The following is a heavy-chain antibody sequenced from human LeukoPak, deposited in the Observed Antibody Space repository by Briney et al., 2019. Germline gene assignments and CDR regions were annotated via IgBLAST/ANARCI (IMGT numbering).Heavy chain of an antibody. CDR2: ISSSSSTI. J-gene: IGHJ3*02. D-gene: IGHD3-3*01. CDR1: GFTFSSYS. V-gene: IGHV3-48*01. Sequence: GGSLRLSCVASGFTFSSYSMNWVRQAPGKGLEWVSYISSSSSTIYYADSVKGRFTISRDNAKNSLYLQMNSLRAEDTAVYYCARDRVENYDFWSGYSPTGAFDIWGQGTMVTVSS. CDR3: ARDRVENYDFWSGYSPTGAFDI.